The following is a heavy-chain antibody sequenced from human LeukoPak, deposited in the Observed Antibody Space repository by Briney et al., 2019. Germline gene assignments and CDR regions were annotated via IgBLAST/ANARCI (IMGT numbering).Heavy chain of an antibody. CDR2: IYYSGST. CDR1: GGSISSSSYY. D-gene: IGHD4-11*01. Sequence: SETLSLTCTVSGGSISSSSYYWGWIRQPPGKGLEWIGSIYYSGSTYYSPSLKSRVTISVDTSKNQFSLKLSSVTAADTAVYYCARDPDYSTDYYYYMDVWGKGTTVTVSS. V-gene: IGHV4-39*02. CDR3: ARDPDYSTDYYYYMDV. J-gene: IGHJ6*03.